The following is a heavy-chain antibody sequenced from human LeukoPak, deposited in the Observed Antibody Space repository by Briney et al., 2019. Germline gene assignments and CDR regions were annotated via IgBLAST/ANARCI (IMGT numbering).Heavy chain of an antibody. J-gene: IGHJ4*02. CDR2: ISSSSNKI. V-gene: IGHV3-48*02. CDR1: GFTFSGYS. Sequence: PGGSLTLSCAASGFTFSGYSMNWLRQAPGKGLEWVSYISSSSNKIYYADSVKGRFITSRDNAKNSLYLQMNSLRDEDTAVYYCARSDLRFLELLDYWGQGTLVTVSS. D-gene: IGHD3-3*01. CDR3: ARSDLRFLELLDY.